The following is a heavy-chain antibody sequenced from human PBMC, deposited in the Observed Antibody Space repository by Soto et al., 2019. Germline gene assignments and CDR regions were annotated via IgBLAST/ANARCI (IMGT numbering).Heavy chain of an antibody. V-gene: IGHV1-46*01. J-gene: IGHJ4*02. CDR2: INPSGGST. D-gene: IGHD3-22*01. CDR1: GYTFTSYY. Sequence: ASVKVSCKASGYTFTSYYMHWVRQAPGQGLEWMGIINPSGGSTSYAQKFQGRVTMTRDTSTSTVYMELSSLRSEDTAVYYFARDLWYYYDSSGYGPFDYWGQGTLVTVSS. CDR3: ARDLWYYYDSSGYGPFDY.